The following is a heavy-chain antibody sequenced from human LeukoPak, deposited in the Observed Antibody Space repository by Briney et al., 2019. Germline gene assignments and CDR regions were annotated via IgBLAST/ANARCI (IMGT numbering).Heavy chain of an antibody. CDR2: ISYDGSNK. D-gene: IGHD1-26*01. CDR3: ARAQWEWELLTYNWFDP. J-gene: IGHJ5*02. V-gene: IGHV3-30*04. Sequence: GGSLRLSCAASGFTFSSYAMHWVRQAPGKGLEWVAVISYDGSNKYYADSVKGRFTISRDNSKNTLYLQMNSLRAEDTAVYYCARAQWEWELLTYNWFDPWGQGTLVTVPS. CDR1: GFTFSSYA.